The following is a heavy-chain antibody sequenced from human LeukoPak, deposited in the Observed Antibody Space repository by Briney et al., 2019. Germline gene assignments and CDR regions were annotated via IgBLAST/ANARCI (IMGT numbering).Heavy chain of an antibody. D-gene: IGHD5-24*01. J-gene: IGHJ1*01. CDR2: ISGSGGST. CDR3: AKAPSRGPDAEYFQH. V-gene: IGHV3-23*01. Sequence: PGASLRLSWAASGFTFSSYAMSWVRQAPAKGLEWVSAISGSGGSTYYADSGKGRFTISRDNSKNTLYLQMNSLRAEDTAVYYCAKAPSRGPDAEYFQHWGRAPWSPSPQ. CDR1: GFTFSSYA.